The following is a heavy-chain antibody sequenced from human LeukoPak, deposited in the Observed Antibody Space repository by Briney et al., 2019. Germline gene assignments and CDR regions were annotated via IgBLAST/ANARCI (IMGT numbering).Heavy chain of an antibody. D-gene: IGHD2-2*01. CDR2: IYPADSVT. CDR1: GYSFINYW. V-gene: IGHV5-51*01. J-gene: IGHJ4*02. Sequence: GESLKISCKGSGYSFINYWIGWVRQMPGKGLEWMGIIYPADSVTIYSPSFQGQVTISDDKSIGTAYLQWSSLKASDTAIYYCARGGPAYALDYWGQGTLVIVSS. CDR3: ARGGPAYALDY.